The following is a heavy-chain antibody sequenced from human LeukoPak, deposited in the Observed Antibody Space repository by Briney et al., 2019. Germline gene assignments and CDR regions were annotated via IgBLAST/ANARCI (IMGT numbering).Heavy chain of an antibody. Sequence: GGSLRLSRAASGFTFSSYAMNWVRQAPGKGLEWVSSISSSSSYIYYADSVKGRFTISRDNAKNSLYLQMNSLRAEDTAVYYCARDPCSSTSCYTGAFDFWGQGTMVTVSS. J-gene: IGHJ3*01. D-gene: IGHD2-2*02. CDR1: GFTFSSYA. CDR2: ISSSSSYI. CDR3: ARDPCSSTSCYTGAFDF. V-gene: IGHV3-21*01.